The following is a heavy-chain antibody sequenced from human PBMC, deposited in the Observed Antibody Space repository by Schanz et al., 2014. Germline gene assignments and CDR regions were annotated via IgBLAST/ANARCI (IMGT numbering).Heavy chain of an antibody. CDR3: ARDGVDAAAGGNY. J-gene: IGHJ4*02. CDR1: GGTFSRNG. CDR2: INPSGGST. Sequence: QVQLVQSGAEVKKPGSSVKVSCKASGGTFSRNGISWVRQAPGQGLEWMGMINPSGGSTTYAQKFQGRVTMTRDTSTSTVYMELSSLRSEDTAVYYCARDGVDAAAGGNYWGQGTLVTVSS. V-gene: IGHV1-46*03. D-gene: IGHD6-13*01.